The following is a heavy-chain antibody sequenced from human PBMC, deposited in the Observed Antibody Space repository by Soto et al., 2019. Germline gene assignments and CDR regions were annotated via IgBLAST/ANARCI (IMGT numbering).Heavy chain of an antibody. CDR2: INAGNGNT. V-gene: IGHV1-3*01. J-gene: IGHJ5*02. Sequence: GASVKVSCKASGYTFTSYAMHWVRQAPGQRFEWMGWINAGNGNTKYSQKFQGRVTITRDTSASTAYMELSSLRSEDTAVYYCARGKITIFGVVTNWFDPWGRGTLVTVSS. CDR3: ARGKITIFGVVTNWFDP. D-gene: IGHD3-3*01. CDR1: GYTFTSYA.